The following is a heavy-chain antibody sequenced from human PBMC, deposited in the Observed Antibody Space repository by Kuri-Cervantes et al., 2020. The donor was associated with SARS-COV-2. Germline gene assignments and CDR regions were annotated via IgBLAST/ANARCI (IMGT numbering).Heavy chain of an antibody. Sequence: ASVKVSCKASGYTFTSYGISWVRQAPGQGLEWMGWISAYNGNTNYAQKLQGRATMTTDTSTSTAYMELRSLRSDDTAVYYCARDRGYYYDSSGYFDYWGQGTLVTVSS. CDR1: GYTFTSYG. D-gene: IGHD3-22*01. V-gene: IGHV1-18*01. CDR2: ISAYNGNT. CDR3: ARDRGYYYDSSGYFDY. J-gene: IGHJ4*02.